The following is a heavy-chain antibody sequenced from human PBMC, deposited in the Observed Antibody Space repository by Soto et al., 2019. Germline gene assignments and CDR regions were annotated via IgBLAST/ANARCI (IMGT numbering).Heavy chain of an antibody. CDR3: ARFYCSGGSCYRDDAFDI. V-gene: IGHV1-69*02. CDR1: GGTFSSYT. D-gene: IGHD2-15*01. J-gene: IGHJ3*02. CDR2: IIPILGIA. Sequence: QVQLVQSGAEVQKPGSSVKVSCKASGGTFSSYTISWVRQAPGQGLEWMGRIIPILGIANYAQKFQGRVTITADKSTSTAYMELSSLRSEDTAVYYCARFYCSGGSCYRDDAFDIWGQGTMVTVSS.